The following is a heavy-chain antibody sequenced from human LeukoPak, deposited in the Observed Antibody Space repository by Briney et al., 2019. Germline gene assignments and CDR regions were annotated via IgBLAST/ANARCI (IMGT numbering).Heavy chain of an antibody. CDR3: ARVGSQGSGSYYRSDFDY. J-gene: IGHJ4*02. CDR2: IDSDGSPT. CDR1: EFLFSNYW. Sequence: GGSLRLSCAASEFLFSNYWMHWVRQVPGEGLVWVSRIDSDGSPTAYADSVKGRFTISRDNAKNTLYLQMNSLRAEDTAVYYCARVGSQGSGSYYRSDFDYWGQGTLVTVSS. V-gene: IGHV3-74*01. D-gene: IGHD1-26*01.